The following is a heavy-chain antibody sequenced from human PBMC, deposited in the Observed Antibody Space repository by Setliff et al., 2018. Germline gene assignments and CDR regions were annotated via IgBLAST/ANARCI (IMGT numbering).Heavy chain of an antibody. CDR1: GDSFSGYF. V-gene: IGHV4-34*01. D-gene: IGHD1-1*01. J-gene: IGHJ4*02. CDR2: ISESGDT. Sequence: SETLSPTCAIYGDSFSGYFWSWVRQSPGKGLEWIGEISESGDTNYNPSLKSRVTISVDTSRNQFSLNLNSLTATDTGVYYCARGGGPQLGDWGRGTLVTVSS. CDR3: ARGGGPQLGD.